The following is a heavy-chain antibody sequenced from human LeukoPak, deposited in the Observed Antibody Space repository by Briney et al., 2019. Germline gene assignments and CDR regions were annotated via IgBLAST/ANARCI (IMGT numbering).Heavy chain of an antibody. D-gene: IGHD5-18*01. V-gene: IGHV3-33*01. J-gene: IGHJ4*02. CDR3: ARDDSGQLDY. CDR1: GFTFSSYG. Sequence: PGRSLRLSCAASGFTFSSYGMHWVRQAPGKGLEWVAVIWYDGSNKYYADSVKGRFTNSRDNSKNTLYLQMNSLRAEDTAVYYCARDDSGQLDYWGQGTLVTVSS. CDR2: IWYDGSNK.